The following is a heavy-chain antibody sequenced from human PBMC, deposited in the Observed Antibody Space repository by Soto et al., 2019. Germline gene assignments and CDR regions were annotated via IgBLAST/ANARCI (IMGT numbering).Heavy chain of an antibody. J-gene: IGHJ4*02. CDR3: AREEHHPAPLVF. CDR2: VSHDGSNI. Sequence: PWGSLLLSCAAFVFTFSRYPMHWVRQAPGKGLEWVAGVSHDGSNIQYADSVKGRLTVSRDDSKSTLYLQMNNLGAEDTAEYFCAREEHHPAPLVFWGQGTMVTVSS. V-gene: IGHV3-30*04. CDR1: VFTFSRYP.